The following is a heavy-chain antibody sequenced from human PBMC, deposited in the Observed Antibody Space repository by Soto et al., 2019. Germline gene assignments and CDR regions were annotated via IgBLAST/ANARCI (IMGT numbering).Heavy chain of an antibody. V-gene: IGHV3-23*01. Sequence: EVQLLESGGGLVQPGGSLRLSCAASGFTFASYAMSWVRQAPGKGLEWVSAISASGGSTYFADSVKGRFTISRDNSKNTLYLQMKSLRAEDTAVYYCSKYGGDFPYTPMRTPGYLGQGTLVTVSS. D-gene: IGHD5-18*01. CDR3: SKYGGDFPYTPMRTPGY. J-gene: IGHJ4*02. CDR2: ISASGGST. CDR1: GFTFASYA.